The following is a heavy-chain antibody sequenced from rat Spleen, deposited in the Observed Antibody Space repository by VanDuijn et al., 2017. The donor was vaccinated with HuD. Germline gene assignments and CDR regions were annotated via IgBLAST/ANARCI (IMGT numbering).Heavy chain of an antibody. V-gene: IGHV2-32*01. CDR1: GFSLTSYH. D-gene: IGHD4-3*01. Sequence: QVQLKESGPGLVKPSETLSLTCTVSGFSLTSYHVSWVRQPPGKGLEWMGLIWGDGSTTYNSALKSRLSISRDASKSQVLLKMNSLQTEDTAMYFCVRSEGIIRGHFAYWGQGTLVTVSS. J-gene: IGHJ3*01. CDR3: VRSEGIIRGHFAY. CDR2: IWGDGST.